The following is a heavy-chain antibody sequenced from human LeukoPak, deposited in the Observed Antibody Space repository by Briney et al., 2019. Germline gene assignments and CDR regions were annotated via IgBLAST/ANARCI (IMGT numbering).Heavy chain of an antibody. CDR3: ARGSHGGNDLNVSI. CDR1: GFIFSTYT. V-gene: IGHV3-21*01. J-gene: IGHJ4*02. Sequence: GGSLRLSCAASGFIFSTYTMNWVRQAPGKGLEWVSSISTSSVNIIYAASVRGRFTVSRDNAKNSLFLQMNSLRVDDTGVYYCARGSHGGNDLNVSIRGQGVLVTVSS. CDR2: ISTSSVNI. D-gene: IGHD5-12*01.